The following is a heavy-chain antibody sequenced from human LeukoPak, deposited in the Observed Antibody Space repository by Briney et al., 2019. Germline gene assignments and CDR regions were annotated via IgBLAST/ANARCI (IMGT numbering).Heavy chain of an antibody. CDR3: ARERSGSQE. Sequence: PSETLSLTCAVYGGSFSGYYWSWIRQPPGKGLEWIGEINHSGSTNYNPSLNSRVTISVDTSKNQFSLKLSSVTAADTAVYYCARERSGSQEWGQGTLVTVSS. CDR2: INHSGST. J-gene: IGHJ4*02. D-gene: IGHD1-26*01. CDR1: GGSFSGYY. V-gene: IGHV4-34*01.